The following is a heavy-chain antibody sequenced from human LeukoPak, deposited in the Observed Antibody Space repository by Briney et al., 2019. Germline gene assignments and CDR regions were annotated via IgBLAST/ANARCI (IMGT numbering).Heavy chain of an antibody. D-gene: IGHD4-17*01. CDR3: ARDGHGDIDY. CDR1: GFTFDDYA. J-gene: IGHJ4*02. CDR2: IYTDGST. Sequence: GGSLRLSCAASGFTFDDYAMHWVRQPPGKGLEWVSIIYTDGSTYYADSVKGRFTISRDNSKNTLYLQMSSLRAEDTAVYYCARDGHGDIDYWGQGTLVTVSS. V-gene: IGHV3-53*01.